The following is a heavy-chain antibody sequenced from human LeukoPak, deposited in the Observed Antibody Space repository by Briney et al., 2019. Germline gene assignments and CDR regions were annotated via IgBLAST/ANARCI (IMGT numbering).Heavy chain of an antibody. Sequence: QPGGSLRLSCAASGFTFSSYAMSWVRQAPGKGLEWVSAISGSGGSTYYADSVKGRFTISRDNSKNTLYLQMNSLRAEDTAVYYCAKRKADGSGSYYNHGFGGGIFDYWGQGTLVTVSS. CDR3: AKRKADGSGSYYNHGFGGGIFDY. V-gene: IGHV3-23*01. CDR1: GFTFSSYA. CDR2: ISGSGGST. J-gene: IGHJ4*02. D-gene: IGHD3-10*01.